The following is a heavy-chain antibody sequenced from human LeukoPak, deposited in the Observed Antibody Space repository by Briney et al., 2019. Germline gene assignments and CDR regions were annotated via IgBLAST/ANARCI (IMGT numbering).Heavy chain of an antibody. V-gene: IGHV3-20*04. Sequence: GGSLRLSCAASGFTFRRYGMSWVRQAPGKGLEWVSGINWNGGSTGYADSVKGRFTISRDNAKNSLYLQMNSLRAEDTALYYCARDFYGDYLFDYWGQGTLVTVSS. CDR2: INWNGGST. J-gene: IGHJ4*02. CDR3: ARDFYGDYLFDY. CDR1: GFTFRRYG. D-gene: IGHD4-17*01.